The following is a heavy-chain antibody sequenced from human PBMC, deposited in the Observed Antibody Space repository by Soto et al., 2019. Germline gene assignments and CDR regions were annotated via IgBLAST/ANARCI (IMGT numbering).Heavy chain of an antibody. CDR3: ARDKAPGTSNWFDP. Sequence: SETLSLTCTVSGGSISSYYWSWIRQPPGKGLEWIGYIYYSGGTNYNPSLKSRVTISVDTSKNQFSLKLSSVTAADTAVYYCARDKAPGTSNWFDPWGQGTLVTVSS. CDR1: GGSISSYY. J-gene: IGHJ5*02. V-gene: IGHV4-59*01. CDR2: IYYSGGT.